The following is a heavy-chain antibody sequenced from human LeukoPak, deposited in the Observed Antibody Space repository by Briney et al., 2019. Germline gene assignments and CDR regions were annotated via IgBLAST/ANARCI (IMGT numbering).Heavy chain of an antibody. V-gene: IGHV3-7*01. CDR3: ARVGYSGWNLEY. Sequence: PGGSLRLSCAASGFTFRSYWMSWVRQAPGKGLEWVANINQGGSVKYYVDSVKGRFTISRDDAKNSLHVQMNSLRAEDTAVYYCARVGYSGWNLEYWGEGTLVTVSS. J-gene: IGHJ4*02. CDR2: INQGGSVK. D-gene: IGHD5-12*01. CDR1: GFTFRSYW.